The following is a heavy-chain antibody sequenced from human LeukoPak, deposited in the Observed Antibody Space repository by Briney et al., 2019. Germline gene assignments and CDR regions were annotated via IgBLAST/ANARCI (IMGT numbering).Heavy chain of an antibody. J-gene: IGHJ3*02. D-gene: IGHD3-9*01. Sequence: ASVKVSCKASGYTFTSYAMHWVRQAPGQRLEWMGWFNAGNGNTKYSQKFQGRVTITRDTSASTAYMELSSLRSEDTAVYYCAAGILTGSDAFDIWGQGTMVTVSS. V-gene: IGHV1-3*01. CDR3: AAGILTGSDAFDI. CDR2: FNAGNGNT. CDR1: GYTFTSYA.